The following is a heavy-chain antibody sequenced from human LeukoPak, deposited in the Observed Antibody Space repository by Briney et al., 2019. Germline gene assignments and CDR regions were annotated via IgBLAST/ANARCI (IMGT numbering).Heavy chain of an antibody. D-gene: IGHD3-22*01. CDR1: GFTFSSYG. V-gene: IGHV3-30*02. CDR3: ARETYYYDSSGHRNWFDP. CDR2: IRYDGSNK. J-gene: IGHJ5*02. Sequence: GGSLRLSCAASGFTFSSYGMHWVRQAPGKGLEWVAFIRYDGSNKYYADSVKGRFTISRDNAKNSLYLQMNSLRAEDTAVYYCARETYYYDSSGHRNWFDPWGQGTLVTVSS.